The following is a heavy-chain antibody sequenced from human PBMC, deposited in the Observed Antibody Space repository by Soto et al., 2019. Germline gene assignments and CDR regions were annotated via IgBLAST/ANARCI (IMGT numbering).Heavy chain of an antibody. CDR2: ISGSGGST. D-gene: IGHD6-19*01. V-gene: IGHV3-23*01. Sequence: EVQLLESGGGLVQPGGSLRLSCAASGFTFSSYAMSWVRQAPGKGLEWVSAISGSGGSTYYADSVKGRFTISRDNSKNPLYLQMNSLRAEDTAVYYCAKDSGSSGWYGYWGQGTLVTVSS. CDR1: GFTFSSYA. J-gene: IGHJ4*02. CDR3: AKDSGSSGWYGY.